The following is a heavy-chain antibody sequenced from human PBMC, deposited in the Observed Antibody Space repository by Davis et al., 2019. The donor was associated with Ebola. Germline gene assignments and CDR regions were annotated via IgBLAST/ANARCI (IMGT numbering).Heavy chain of an antibody. V-gene: IGHV5-51*01. CDR3: ARGTSMAALDY. CDR2: IYPGDSDT. J-gene: IGHJ4*02. Sequence: GESLKIFCKGSGYNFNNYWIAWVRQMPGKGLEWMGIIYPGDSDTRYSPSFQGQVTISADKSISTAFVQWRSLKASDSGMYYCARGTSMAALDYWGRGSLVTVSA. CDR1: GYNFNNYW. D-gene: IGHD5-24*01.